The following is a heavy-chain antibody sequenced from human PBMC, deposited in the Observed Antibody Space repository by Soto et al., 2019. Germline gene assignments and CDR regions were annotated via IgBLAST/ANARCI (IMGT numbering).Heavy chain of an antibody. Sequence: PGESLKISCKGSGYSFTSYWIGWVRQMPGKGLEWMGIIYPGDSDTRYSPSFQGQVTISADKSISTAYLQWSSLKASDTAMYYCARGDYDYVWGSYRFHGMDVWGQGTTVTVS. CDR1: GYSFTSYW. J-gene: IGHJ6*02. CDR3: ARGDYDYVWGSYRFHGMDV. D-gene: IGHD3-16*02. V-gene: IGHV5-51*01. CDR2: IYPGDSDT.